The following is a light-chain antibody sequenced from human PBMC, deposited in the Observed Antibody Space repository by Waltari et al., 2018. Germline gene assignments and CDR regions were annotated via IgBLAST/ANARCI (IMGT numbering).Light chain of an antibody. V-gene: IGKV2-28*01. J-gene: IGKJ3*01. Sequence: EIVMTQSPLSLSVIPGEPASISCRSSQSLLNSNGYTYLDWYLQKPGQSPQLLIYLGSSRASGGPDRFSGSGSGTDCTLKISRVEAEDVGVYYCMQALETIFTFGPGTKVDIK. CDR2: LGS. CDR1: QSLLNSNGYTY. CDR3: MQALETIFT.